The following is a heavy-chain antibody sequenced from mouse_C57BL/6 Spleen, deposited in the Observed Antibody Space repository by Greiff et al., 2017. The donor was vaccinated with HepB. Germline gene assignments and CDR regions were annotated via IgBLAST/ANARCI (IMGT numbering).Heavy chain of an antibody. Sequence: EVQLQESGTVLARPGASVKMSCKTSGYTFTSYWMHWVKQRPGQGLEWIGAIYPGNSDTSYKQKFKGKAKLTAVTSASTAYMELSSLTNEDSAVYYCTNDYDEGAWFAYWGQGTLVTVSA. V-gene: IGHV1-5*01. CDR3: TNDYDEGAWFAY. CDR1: GYTFTSYW. CDR2: IYPGNSDT. J-gene: IGHJ3*01. D-gene: IGHD2-4*01.